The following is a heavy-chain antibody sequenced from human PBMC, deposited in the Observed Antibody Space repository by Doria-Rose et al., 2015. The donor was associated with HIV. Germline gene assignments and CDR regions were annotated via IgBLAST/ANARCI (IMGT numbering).Heavy chain of an antibody. J-gene: IGHJ4*02. CDR3: ARIKSSRWYHKYYFDF. CDR1: GVSLSSPGMG. V-gene: IGHV2-26*01. Sequence: QVQLVQSGPVLVKPTETLTLTCTVSGVSLSSPGMGVSWIRQPPGKALEWLANIFSDDERSYNTSLKSRLTIPRGTSNSQVVLTMTDMDPVDTATYYCARIKSSRWYHKYYFDFWGQGTLVIVSA. CDR2: IFSDDER. D-gene: IGHD6-13*01.